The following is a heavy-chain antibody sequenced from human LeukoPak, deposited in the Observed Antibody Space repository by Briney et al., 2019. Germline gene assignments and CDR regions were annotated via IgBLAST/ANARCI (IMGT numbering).Heavy chain of an antibody. D-gene: IGHD3-3*01. CDR2: IYYSGST. Sequence: SETLSLTCTVSGGSISSYYCSWLRQPPGKGLEWLGYIYYSGSTNYNPSLKSRVTISVDTSKTKFSLKLSSVPAADTAVYYCARNGTVRFLDWFDPWGQGTLVTVSS. J-gene: IGHJ5*02. CDR3: ARNGTVRFLDWFDP. CDR1: GGSISSYY. V-gene: IGHV4-59*08.